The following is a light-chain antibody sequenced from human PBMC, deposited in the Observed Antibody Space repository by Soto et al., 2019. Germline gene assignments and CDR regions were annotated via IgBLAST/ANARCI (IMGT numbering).Light chain of an antibody. CDR1: QSVNSN. Sequence: EVVMTQSPDTLSVSPWQRATLSCRASQSVNSNLAWYQQKLGQPPRLLIYGASTRATDIPPRFSGSGSGTDFTRTINRLQSEDFAIYYCQQYNNLPRTVGKGTKVEIK. V-gene: IGKV3-15*01. CDR2: GAS. J-gene: IGKJ1*01. CDR3: QQYNNLPRT.